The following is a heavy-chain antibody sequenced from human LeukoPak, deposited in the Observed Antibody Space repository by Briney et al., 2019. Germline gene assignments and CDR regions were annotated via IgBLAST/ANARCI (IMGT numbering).Heavy chain of an antibody. D-gene: IGHD5-12*01. V-gene: IGHV3-21*01. Sequence: PGGSLRLSCAASGFTFSSYSMNWVRQAPGKGLEWVSSISSSSSYIYYADSVKGRFTISRDNAKNSLYLQMNSLRAEDTAVYYCARQGQGYDERLYYYYGMDVWGQGTTVTVSS. CDR1: GFTFSSYS. J-gene: IGHJ6*02. CDR3: ARQGQGYDERLYYYYGMDV. CDR2: ISSSSSYI.